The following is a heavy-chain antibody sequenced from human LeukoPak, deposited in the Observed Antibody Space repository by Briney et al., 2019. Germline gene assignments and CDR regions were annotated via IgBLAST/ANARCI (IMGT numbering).Heavy chain of an antibody. CDR3: AGSQDVLLWFGESVNWFDP. D-gene: IGHD3-10*01. CDR2: IYYSGST. CDR1: GGSISSYY. J-gene: IGHJ5*02. V-gene: IGHV4-59*01. Sequence: SETLSLTCTVSGGSISSYYWSWIRQPPGKGLEWIGYIYYSGSTNYNPSLKSRVTISVDTSKNQFSLKLSSVTAADTAVYYCAGSQDVLLWFGESVNWFDPWGQGTLVTVSS.